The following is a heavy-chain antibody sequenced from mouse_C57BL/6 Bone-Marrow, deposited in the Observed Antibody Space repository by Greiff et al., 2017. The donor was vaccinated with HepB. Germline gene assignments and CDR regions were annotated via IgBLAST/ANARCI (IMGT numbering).Heavy chain of an antibody. CDR3: ARWGYGSSPYWYFDV. CDR2: INPNYGTT. J-gene: IGHJ1*03. D-gene: IGHD1-1*01. V-gene: IGHV1-39*01. Sequence: LQESGPELVKPGASVKISCKASGYSFTDYNMNWVKQSNGKSLEWIGVINPNYGTTSYNQKFKGKATLTVDQSSSTAYMQLNSLTSEDSAVYYCARWGYGSSPYWYFDVWGTGTTVTVSS. CDR1: GYSFTDYN.